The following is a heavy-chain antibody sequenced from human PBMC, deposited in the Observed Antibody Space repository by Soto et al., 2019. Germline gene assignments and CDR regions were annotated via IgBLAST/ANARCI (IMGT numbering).Heavy chain of an antibody. CDR2: ISGGGDTT. CDR3: AKGRGGSGSLTPRVDF. CDR1: GFTFNNYP. Sequence: EVQLLESGGGLVQPGGSLRLSCAASGFTFNNYPMTWVRQAPGKGLEWVSAISGGGDTTSYADSVKGRFTVSRDGSKNTLYLQMSRLRAEDTALYYCAKGRGGSGSLTPRVDFWGQGTLVTVSS. J-gene: IGHJ4*02. V-gene: IGHV3-23*01. D-gene: IGHD3-10*01.